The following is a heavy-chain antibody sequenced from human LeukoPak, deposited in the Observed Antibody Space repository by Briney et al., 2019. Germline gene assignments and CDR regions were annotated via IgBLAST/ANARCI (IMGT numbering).Heavy chain of an antibody. CDR1: EFSFSTHT. Sequence: PGGSLRLSCAASEFSFSTHTMNWVRQAPGKGLEWVSSISSSSSCIYYADSVKGRFTISRDNSKNTLYLQMNSLRAEDTAVYYCAKAYSSSLEGFDYWGQGTLVTVSS. J-gene: IGHJ4*02. D-gene: IGHD6-6*01. CDR3: AKAYSSSLEGFDY. V-gene: IGHV3-21*04. CDR2: ISSSSSCI.